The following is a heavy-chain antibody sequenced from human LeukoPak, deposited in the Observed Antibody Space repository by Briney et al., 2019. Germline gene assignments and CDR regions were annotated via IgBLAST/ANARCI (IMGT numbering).Heavy chain of an antibody. CDR2: INHSGST. Sequence: SETLSLTCAVYGGSFSGYYWSWIRQPPGKGLEWIGEINHSGSTNYNPSLKSRVTISVDTSKNQFSLKLSSVTAADTAVYYCARGAEWGIQLWENWFDPWGQGTLVTVSS. CDR1: GGSFSGYY. CDR3: ARGAEWGIQLWENWFDP. V-gene: IGHV4-34*01. D-gene: IGHD5-18*01. J-gene: IGHJ5*02.